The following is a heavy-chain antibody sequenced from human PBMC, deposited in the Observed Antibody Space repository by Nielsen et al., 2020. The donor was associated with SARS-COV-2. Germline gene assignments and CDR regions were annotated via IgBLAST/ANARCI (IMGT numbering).Heavy chain of an antibody. Sequence: GESLKISCAASGFIFGTYGMHWVRQAPGKGLEWVAVISYDGSNKYYADSVKGRFTISRDNSKNTLYLQMNSLRAEDTAVYYCARDGGGWFDPWGQGTLVTVSS. CDR1: GFIFGTYG. CDR3: ARDGGGWFDP. CDR2: ISYDGSNK. J-gene: IGHJ5*02. D-gene: IGHD2-15*01. V-gene: IGHV3-30*19.